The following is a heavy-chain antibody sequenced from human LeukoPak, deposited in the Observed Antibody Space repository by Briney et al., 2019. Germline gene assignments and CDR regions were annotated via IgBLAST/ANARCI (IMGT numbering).Heavy chain of an antibody. J-gene: IGHJ3*02. CDR1: GDSVSSNTAA. V-gene: IGHV6-1*01. CDR3: AREVAGTWAFDI. Sequence: SQTLSLTCAISGDSVSSNTAAWNWIRQSPSRGPEWLGRTFYRSNWYDDYAASVKGRITINPDTSKNQFSLHLKSVTPEDTAVYYCAREVAGTWAFDIWGQGTRVTVSS. D-gene: IGHD6-19*01. CDR2: TFYRSNWYD.